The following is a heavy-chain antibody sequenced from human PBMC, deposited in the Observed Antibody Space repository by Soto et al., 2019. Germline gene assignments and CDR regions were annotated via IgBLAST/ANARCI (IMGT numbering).Heavy chain of an antibody. D-gene: IGHD3-9*01. Sequence: QVQLVESGGGVVQPGRSLRLSCAASGFTFSSYGMHWVRQAPGKGLEWVAVIWYDGSNKYYADSVKGRITISRDNSKNTLYLQMNSLRAEDTAVYYCARGDGILTGYYNDAFDVWGQGTMVTVSS. CDR1: GFTFSSYG. CDR3: ARGDGILTGYYNDAFDV. V-gene: IGHV3-33*01. J-gene: IGHJ3*01. CDR2: IWYDGSNK.